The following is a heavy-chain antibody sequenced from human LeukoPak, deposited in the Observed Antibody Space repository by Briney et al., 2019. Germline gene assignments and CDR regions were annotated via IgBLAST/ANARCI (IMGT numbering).Heavy chain of an antibody. J-gene: IGHJ3*02. Sequence: GGSLRLSCAASXXXFDDYAMHWVRQAPXXXXXXXSGISWNSGSIGYADSVKGRFTISRDNAKNSLYLQMNSLRAEDTALYYCAKDKGSTWDAFDIWGQGTMVTVSS. D-gene: IGHD2/OR15-2a*01. V-gene: IGHV3-9*01. CDR3: AKDKGSTWDAFDI. CDR1: XXXFDDYA. CDR2: ISWNSGSI.